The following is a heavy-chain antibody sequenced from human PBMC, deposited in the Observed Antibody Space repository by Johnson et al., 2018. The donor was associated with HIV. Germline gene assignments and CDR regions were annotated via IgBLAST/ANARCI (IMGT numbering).Heavy chain of an antibody. CDR1: GFVFSDSH. J-gene: IGHJ3*02. Sequence: QVQLVESGGDLVKPGGSLRVSCLASGFVFSDSHMSWIRQAPGKGLEWISYISSGGSSIYYADSVRGRFTISRDNAKKSLFLQLSRLRAEDTAVYYCARACRDGYTCDVFDIWGQGTLVTVSS. V-gene: IGHV3-11*04. D-gene: IGHD5-24*01. CDR3: ARACRDGYTCDVFDI. CDR2: ISSGGSSI.